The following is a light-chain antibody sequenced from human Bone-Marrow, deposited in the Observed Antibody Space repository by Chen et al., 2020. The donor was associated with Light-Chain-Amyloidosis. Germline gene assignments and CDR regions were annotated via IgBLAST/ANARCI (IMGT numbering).Light chain of an antibody. CDR1: SSNIGIKY. J-gene: IGLJ1*01. V-gene: IGLV1-47*01. CDR3: AAWDGSLSGYV. Sequence: QSVLTQPPSASGTPWQRGTISCSGASSNIGIKYVYWYKHFPGAAPKLLLHSNNQQPSWLRDPFSAPESVTEAFLAVSGRRSEDEADYYCAAWDGSLSGYVVVTGPKVIAL. CDR2: SNN.